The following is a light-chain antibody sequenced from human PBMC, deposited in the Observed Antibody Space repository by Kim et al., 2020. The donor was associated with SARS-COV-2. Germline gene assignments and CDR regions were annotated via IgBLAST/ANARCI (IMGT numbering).Light chain of an antibody. CDR3: QTWGTGIHVV. V-gene: IGLV4-69*01. Sequence: VNLPCTRSSGSTSYAIACHQQQPEKGPRYLMKLNSDGSHSKGDGIPDRFSGSSSGAERYLTISSLQSEDEADYYCQTWGTGIHVVFGGGTQLTVL. J-gene: IGLJ2*01. CDR2: LNSDGSH. CDR1: SGSTSYA.